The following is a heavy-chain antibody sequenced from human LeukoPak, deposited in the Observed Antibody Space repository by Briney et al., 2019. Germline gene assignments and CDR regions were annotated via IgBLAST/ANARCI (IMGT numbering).Heavy chain of an antibody. D-gene: IGHD5-24*01. J-gene: IGHJ5*02. V-gene: IGHV1-18*04. CDR2: PSAYNGNT. CDR3: ARASITREAWFDP. Sequence: GASVKVTCQASGYTFTCYYMDWVRQAPGQGLEWMGWPSAYNGNTNNAQKLQGRVTMTTDTSPRTAYMELRSLRSDDTAGYYCARASITREAWFDPWGQGTLVTVSS. CDR1: GYTFTCYY.